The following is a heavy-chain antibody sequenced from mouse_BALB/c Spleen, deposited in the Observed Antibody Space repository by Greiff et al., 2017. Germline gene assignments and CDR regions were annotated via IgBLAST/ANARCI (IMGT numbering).Heavy chain of an antibody. D-gene: IGHD1-2*01. Sequence: QVQLQQPGAELVRPGASVKLSCKASGYTFTSYWINWVKQRPGQGLEWIGNIYPSDSYTNYNQKFKDKATLTVDKSSSTAYMQLSSPTSEDSAVYYCTRGSGVTTADWYFDVWGAGTTVTVSS. CDR1: GYTFTSYW. CDR2: IYPSDSYT. V-gene: IGHV1-69*02. CDR3: TRGSGVTTADWYFDV. J-gene: IGHJ1*01.